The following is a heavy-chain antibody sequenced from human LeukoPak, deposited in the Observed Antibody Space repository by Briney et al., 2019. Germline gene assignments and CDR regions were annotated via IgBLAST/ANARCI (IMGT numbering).Heavy chain of an antibody. D-gene: IGHD3-22*01. CDR3: ARDRGDSSGYYPYDAFDI. V-gene: IGHV4-30-4*08. J-gene: IGHJ3*02. CDR2: IYHSGST. Sequence: PSQTLSLTCTVSGGSISSGDYYWSWIRQPPGKGLEWIGYIYHSGSTYYNPSLKSRVTISVDTSKNQFSLKLSSVTAADTAVYYCARDRGDSSGYYPYDAFDIWGQGTMVTVSS. CDR1: GGSISSGDYY.